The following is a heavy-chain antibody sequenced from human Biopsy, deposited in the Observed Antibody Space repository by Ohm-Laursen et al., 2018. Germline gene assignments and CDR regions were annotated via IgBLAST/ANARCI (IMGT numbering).Heavy chain of an antibody. CDR3: VAYPSSGFFENNDDFAMDV. V-gene: IGHV1-69*01. CDR1: GGAFTNYA. D-gene: IGHD6-19*01. Sequence: SSVKVSCKASGGAFTNYAINWVRQAPGHGLGWMGGIITVSETAGYAERFQGRVTITADVTTTTAYTDLSGLRSEDPAVYYCVAYPSSGFFENNDDFAMDVWGQGTTVIVSS. CDR2: IITVSETA. J-gene: IGHJ6*02.